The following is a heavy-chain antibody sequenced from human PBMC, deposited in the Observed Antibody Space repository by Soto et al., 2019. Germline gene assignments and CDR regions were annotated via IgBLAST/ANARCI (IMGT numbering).Heavy chain of an antibody. CDR3: ARAAATMTKIYYFDY. D-gene: IGHD4-17*01. Sequence: GGSLRLSCAASGFTFSTYAMYWARQAPGKGLEWVAVISYDGSNKYYADSVKGRFTISRDDSNNTPYLQMNSLRAEDTAVYYCARAAATMTKIYYFDYWSQGTLVTVSS. CDR2: ISYDGSNK. J-gene: IGHJ4*02. V-gene: IGHV3-30-3*01. CDR1: GFTFSTYA.